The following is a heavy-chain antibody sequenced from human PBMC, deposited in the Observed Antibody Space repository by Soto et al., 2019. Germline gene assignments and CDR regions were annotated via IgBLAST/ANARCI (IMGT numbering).Heavy chain of an antibody. D-gene: IGHD6-25*01. V-gene: IGHV3-23*01. Sequence: EVQLLESGGGLVQPGGSLRLSCEASGFIFSNYAMTWVRQAAGKGLEWVSSISGPGGSTYYADSVQGRFTISRDNSKNTLFLQMHSLRADDTALYFGARVERIAAAGTDTWGQGILVTVTS. CDR2: ISGPGGST. J-gene: IGHJ5*02. CDR3: ARVERIAAAGTDT. CDR1: GFIFSNYA.